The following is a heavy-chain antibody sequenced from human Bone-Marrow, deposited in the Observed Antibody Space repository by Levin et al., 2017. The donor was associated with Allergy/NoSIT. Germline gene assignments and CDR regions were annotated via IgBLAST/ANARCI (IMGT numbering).Heavy chain of an antibody. CDR1: GGTFSSYA. Sequence: SVKVSCKASGGTFSSYAISWVRQAPGQGLEWMGGIIPIFGTANYAQKFQGRVTITADESTSTAYMELSSLRSEDTAVYYCARDKRREQLVPNWFDPWGQGTLVTVSS. J-gene: IGHJ5*02. V-gene: IGHV1-69*13. CDR3: ARDKRREQLVPNWFDP. CDR2: IIPIFGTA. D-gene: IGHD6-6*01.